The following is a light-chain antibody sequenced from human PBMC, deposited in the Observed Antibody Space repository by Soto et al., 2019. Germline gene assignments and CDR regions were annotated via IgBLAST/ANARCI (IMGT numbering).Light chain of an antibody. CDR1: SSDVGGYNY. V-gene: IGLV2-14*01. J-gene: IGLJ1*01. CDR2: EVS. CDR3: GSYTSSSSIYV. Sequence: QSALTQPASVSGSPGQSITISCTGTSSDVGGYNYVSWYQQHPGKAPKLMIYEVSNRPSGVSNRFSGSKSGNTASLTISGLQAEDEADYYCGSYTSSSSIYVFGTGTKLTVL.